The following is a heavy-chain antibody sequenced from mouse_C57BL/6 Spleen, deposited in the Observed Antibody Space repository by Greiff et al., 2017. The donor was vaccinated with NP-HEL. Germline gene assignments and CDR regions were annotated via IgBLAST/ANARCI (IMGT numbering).Heavy chain of an antibody. CDR2: IYPGDGDT. J-gene: IGHJ1*03. Sequence: VQLVESGAELVKPGASVKISCKASGYAFSSYWMNWVKQRPGKGLEWIGQIYPGDGDTNYNGKFKGKATLTADKSSSTAYMQLSSLTSEDSAVYFCARGYYGSDWYFDVWGTGTTVTVSS. V-gene: IGHV1-80*01. CDR1: GYAFSSYW. D-gene: IGHD1-1*01. CDR3: ARGYYGSDWYFDV.